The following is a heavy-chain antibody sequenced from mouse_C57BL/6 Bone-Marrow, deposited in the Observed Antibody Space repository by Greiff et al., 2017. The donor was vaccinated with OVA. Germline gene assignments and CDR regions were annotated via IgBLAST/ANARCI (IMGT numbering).Heavy chain of an antibody. D-gene: IGHD1-1*01. CDR1: GYTFTSYG. V-gene: IGHV1-81*01. Sequence: QVQLQQSGAELARPGASVKLSCKASGYTFTSYGISWVKQRTGQGLEWIGEIYPRSGNTYYNEKFKGKATLTADKSSSTAYMELRSLTSEDSAVYFCARPGTTVVAKYFDVWGTGTTVTVSS. CDR3: ARPGTTVVAKYFDV. J-gene: IGHJ1*03. CDR2: IYPRSGNT.